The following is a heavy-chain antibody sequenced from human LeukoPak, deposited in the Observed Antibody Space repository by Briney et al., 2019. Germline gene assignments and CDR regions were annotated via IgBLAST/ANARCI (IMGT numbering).Heavy chain of an antibody. Sequence: PGGSLRLSCAASGFTFSSYAMNWVRQAPGKGLVWVAGISSGDRTFHAESVKGRFTISRDKSKDTLYLQMNSLRAEDTAVYYCAKDATASPYFHWFDNWGQGTQVIVSS. V-gene: IGHV3-23*01. D-gene: IGHD3-9*01. CDR2: ISSGDRT. J-gene: IGHJ4*02. CDR3: AKDATASPYFHWFDN. CDR1: GFTFSSYA.